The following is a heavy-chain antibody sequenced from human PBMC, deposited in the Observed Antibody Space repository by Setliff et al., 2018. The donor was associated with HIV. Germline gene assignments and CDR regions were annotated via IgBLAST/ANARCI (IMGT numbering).Heavy chain of an antibody. CDR3: ARDRCNSVSCYLYNWFDP. CDR2: INTGNGNT. Sequence: ASVKVSCKASGYTFSQYPMHWVRQAPGQRPEWMGWINTGNGNTKYSQKFQDRVAITRDTSADTVYMELNSLRSEDTAVYYCARDRCNSVSCYLYNWFDPWGQGTLVTVSS. J-gene: IGHJ5*02. D-gene: IGHD2-2*01. CDR1: GYTFSQYP. V-gene: IGHV1-3*04.